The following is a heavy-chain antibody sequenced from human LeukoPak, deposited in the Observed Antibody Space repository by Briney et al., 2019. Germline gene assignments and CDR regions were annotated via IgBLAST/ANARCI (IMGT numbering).Heavy chain of an antibody. J-gene: IGHJ6*02. D-gene: IGHD2-15*01. CDR3: ARGYVLDV. CDR2: IHDTGNS. CDR1: GDSITSGGYF. V-gene: IGHV4-31*03. Sequence: SQTLSLTCTVSGDSITSGGYFWSWLRHHPVRGREWVGYIHDTGNSYYNPSLQSRVAISIDISRNQFSLKLSSVTAADTAVYYCARGYVLDVWGQGTTVTVSS.